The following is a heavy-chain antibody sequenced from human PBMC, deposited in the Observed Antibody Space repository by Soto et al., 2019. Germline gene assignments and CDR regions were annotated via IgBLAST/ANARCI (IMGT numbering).Heavy chain of an antibody. CDR3: ARMGDSSGYSGWFDP. Sequence: GGSLRLSCAASGFTFSSYWMHWVRQVPGKGLVWVSRINSDGRSTSYADSVKGRFTISRDNAKNTMYLQMNSLRAEDTAVYYCARMGDSSGYSGWFDPWGQGTLVTVSS. CDR2: INSDGRST. D-gene: IGHD3-22*01. J-gene: IGHJ5*02. V-gene: IGHV3-74*01. CDR1: GFTFSSYW.